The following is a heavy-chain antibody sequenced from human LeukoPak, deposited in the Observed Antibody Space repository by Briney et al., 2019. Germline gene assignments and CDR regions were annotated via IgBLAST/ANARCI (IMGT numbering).Heavy chain of an antibody. CDR1: GGSISSGSYY. CDR3: ARRGDY. J-gene: IGHJ4*02. CDR2: IYYTGAT. D-gene: IGHD3-16*01. Sequence: PSETLSLTCSVSGGSISSGSYYWGWIRRPPGKGLEWVGAIYYTGATYYNPALKRRVTISADTSKTQCSLKLTSVPAADTAVYYCARRGDYWGQGILVTVSS. V-gene: IGHV4-39*01.